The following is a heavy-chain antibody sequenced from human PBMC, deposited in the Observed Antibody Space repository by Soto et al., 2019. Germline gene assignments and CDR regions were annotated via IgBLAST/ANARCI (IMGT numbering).Heavy chain of an antibody. Sequence: GGSLRLSCAASGFTFSSYAMQWVRQAPGKGLEWVAVISYDGSNKYYADSVKGRFTISRDNSKNTLYLQMNSLRAEDTAVYYCARERTFEVEMATIRYFDYWGQGTLVTVSS. D-gene: IGHD5-12*01. CDR1: GFTFSSYA. J-gene: IGHJ4*02. CDR2: ISYDGSNK. V-gene: IGHV3-30-3*01. CDR3: ARERTFEVEMATIRYFDY.